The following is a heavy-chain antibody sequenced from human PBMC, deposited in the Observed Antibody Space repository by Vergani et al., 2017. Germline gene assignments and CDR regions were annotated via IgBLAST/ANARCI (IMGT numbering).Heavy chain of an antibody. CDR2: ISGRGGST. D-gene: IGHD3-3*01. CDR3: ARAGFVDFWRDAFDI. Sequence: EVQLLESGGGLVQPGGSLRLSCAASGFTFSSYIMSWVRQAPGKGLEWVSAISGRGGSTYYADSVKGRFTISRDNSKNTLYLQMNSLRAEDTAVYYCARAGFVDFWRDAFDIWGQGTMVTVSS. J-gene: IGHJ3*02. CDR1: GFTFSSYI. V-gene: IGHV3-23*01.